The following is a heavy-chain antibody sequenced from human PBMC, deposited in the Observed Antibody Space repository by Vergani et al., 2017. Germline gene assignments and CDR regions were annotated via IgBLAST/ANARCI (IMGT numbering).Heavy chain of an antibody. CDR1: GFNFNSFS. V-gene: IGHV3-21*06. Sequence: EVQLVESGGGLVKPGGSLRLSCVASGFNFNSFSMNWVRQAPGKGLEWVSSITAGSTDRYYADSVKCRFTISRDNAKISLYLQMNSLRAEDTAVYYCAGQGIAVAGWYFDYWGQGTLVTVSS. J-gene: IGHJ4*02. CDR3: AGQGIAVAGWYFDY. D-gene: IGHD6-19*01. CDR2: ITAGSTDR.